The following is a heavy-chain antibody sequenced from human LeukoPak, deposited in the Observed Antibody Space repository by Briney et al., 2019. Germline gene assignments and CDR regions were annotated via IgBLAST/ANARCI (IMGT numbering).Heavy chain of an antibody. Sequence: GGSLRLSCAASGFTFSSYSMYWVRQAPGKGLEWVSSISSSSSYIYYADSVKGRFTISRDNAKNSLYLQMNSLRAEDTAVYYCARDRESSGWKAPVGYWGQGTLVTVSS. V-gene: IGHV3-21*01. CDR1: GFTFSSYS. J-gene: IGHJ4*02. CDR3: ARDRESSGWKAPVGY. CDR2: ISSSSSYI. D-gene: IGHD6-19*01.